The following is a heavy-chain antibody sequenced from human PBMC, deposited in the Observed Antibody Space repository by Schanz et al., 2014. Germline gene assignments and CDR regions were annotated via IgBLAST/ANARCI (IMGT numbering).Heavy chain of an antibody. D-gene: IGHD5-12*01. Sequence: QVQLVQSGAEVKKPGASVKVSCKASGYTFTSYGVIWVRQAPGQGLEWMGRIIPIHGIVNYAQRFQDRVRITADKSTSTAYMELSSLRSDDTAVYYCARGGGPEDVFDIWGQGTILTVSS. J-gene: IGHJ3*02. CDR3: ARGGGPEDVFDI. CDR2: IIPIHGIV. V-gene: IGHV1-69*04. CDR1: GYTFTSYG.